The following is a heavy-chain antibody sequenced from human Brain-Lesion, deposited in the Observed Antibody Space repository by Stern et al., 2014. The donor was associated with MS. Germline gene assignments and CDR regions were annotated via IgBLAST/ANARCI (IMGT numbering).Heavy chain of an antibody. J-gene: IGHJ5*02. CDR3: AGEEDIRYCSGGSCTGNWFDP. CDR2: IYYSGNT. CDR1: GGSVSSTSYA. V-gene: IGHV4-39*01. Sequence: QVQLQESGPGLVKPSETLSLTCTVAGGSVSSTSYAWAWIRQPPGKGLEWIGNIYYSGNTYNRPSLKSQLTITLDTSKIQFSLHLGSVTAADTAVYYCAGEEDIRYCSGGSCTGNWFDPWGQGTLVTVSS. D-gene: IGHD2-15*01.